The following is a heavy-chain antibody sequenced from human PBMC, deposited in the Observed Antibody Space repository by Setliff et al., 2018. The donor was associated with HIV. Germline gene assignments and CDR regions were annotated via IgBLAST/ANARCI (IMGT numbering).Heavy chain of an antibody. D-gene: IGHD3-22*01. CDR3: ARGRSRYYYDGSGYYVDY. J-gene: IGHJ4*02. Sequence: TLSLTCTVSGGSITTSSFHWGWIRQPPGKGLEWIGSIYYSGGTYYNPSLKSRLTITQHTSKNQLSLKLSSVTAADTAVYYCARGRSRYYYDGSGYYVDYWGQGTLVTVSS. V-gene: IGHV4-39*07. CDR2: IYYSGGT. CDR1: GGSITTSSFH.